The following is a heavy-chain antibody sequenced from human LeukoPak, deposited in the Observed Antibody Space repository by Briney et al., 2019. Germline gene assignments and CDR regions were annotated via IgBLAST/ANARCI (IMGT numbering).Heavy chain of an antibody. V-gene: IGHV3-23*01. Sequence: GGSLRLSCAASGFTFSSYAMSWVRQAPGKGLEWASAISGSGGSTYYADSVKGRFTISRDNSKNTLYLQMNSLRAEDTAVYYCAKDLEEYQLLFFDYWGQGTLVTVSS. CDR2: ISGSGGST. J-gene: IGHJ4*02. D-gene: IGHD2-2*01. CDR1: GFTFSSYA. CDR3: AKDLEEYQLLFFDY.